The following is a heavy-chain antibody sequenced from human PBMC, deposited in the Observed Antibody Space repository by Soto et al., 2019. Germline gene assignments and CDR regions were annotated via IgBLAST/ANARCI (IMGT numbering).Heavy chain of an antibody. CDR1: GYTFTSYG. CDR3: ARGVVVPAAMGGYYYYYYMDV. J-gene: IGHJ6*03. V-gene: IGHV1-8*01. D-gene: IGHD2-2*01. Sequence: ASVKVSCKASGYTFTSYGINWVRRATGQGLEWMGWMNPNSGNTGYAQKFQGRVTMTRNTSISTAYMELSSLRSEDTAVYYCARGVVVPAAMGGYYYYYYMDVWGKGTTVTVSS. CDR2: MNPNSGNT.